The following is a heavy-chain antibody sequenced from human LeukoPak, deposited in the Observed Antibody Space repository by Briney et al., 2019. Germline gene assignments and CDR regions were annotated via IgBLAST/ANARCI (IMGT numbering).Heavy chain of an antibody. CDR2: IRSKAYGGTT. J-gene: IGHJ3*02. D-gene: IGHD1-7*01. CDR1: GFTFGDYA. CDR3: TRGELIADAFDI. V-gene: IGHV3-49*04. Sequence: GGSLRLSCTASGFTFGDYAMSWVRQAPGKGLEWVGFIRSKAYGGTTEYAASVKGRFTISRDDSKSIAYLQMNSLKTKDTAVYYCTRGELIADAFDIWGQGTMVTVSS.